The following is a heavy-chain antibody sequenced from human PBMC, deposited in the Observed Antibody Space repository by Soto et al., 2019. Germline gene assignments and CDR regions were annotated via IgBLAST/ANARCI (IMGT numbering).Heavy chain of an antibody. Sequence: PSETLSLTCTVSGGSISGSPYHWGWIRQPPGKGLEWIGSVDDDGKVYYNPSLTGRATLLVDTSKNRFSLNLNSVTAADTAVYCCAIPPPIEVAGPDYWGQGTLVTVSS. CDR3: AIPPPIEVAGPDY. D-gene: IGHD6-19*01. V-gene: IGHV4-39*02. CDR1: GGSISGSPYH. J-gene: IGHJ4*02. CDR2: VDDDGKV.